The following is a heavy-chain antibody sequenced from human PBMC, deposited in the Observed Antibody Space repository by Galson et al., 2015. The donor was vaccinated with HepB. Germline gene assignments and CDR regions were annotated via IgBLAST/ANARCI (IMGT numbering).Heavy chain of an antibody. Sequence: ETLSLTCTVSGGSISNRNWWNWVRQSPGKGLEWIGEIFHSGITNYNPSLKSRVSISVDTSKKQFSLRLSSVTAADTAVYYCARSVFGVAGRYFDSWGQGTLVTVSS. V-gene: IGHV4-4*02. CDR2: IFHSGIT. D-gene: IGHD3-3*01. CDR3: ARSVFGVAGRYFDS. CDR1: GGSISNRNW. J-gene: IGHJ4*02.